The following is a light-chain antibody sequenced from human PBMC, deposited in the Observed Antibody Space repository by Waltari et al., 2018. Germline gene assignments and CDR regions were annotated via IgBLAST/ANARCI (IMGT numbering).Light chain of an antibody. CDR3: CSYALSGAVV. CDR2: EVT. CDR1: TSDVGYYNL. V-gene: IGLV2-23*02. Sequence: QSALTRPASVSGSPGQSITISCTGTTSDVGYYNLVSWYQQHPGKAPKLMIYEVTKRPSGVSDRFSGSKSGHTASLTISGLQAEDEANYYCCSYALSGAVVFGGGTKLTVL. J-gene: IGLJ2*01.